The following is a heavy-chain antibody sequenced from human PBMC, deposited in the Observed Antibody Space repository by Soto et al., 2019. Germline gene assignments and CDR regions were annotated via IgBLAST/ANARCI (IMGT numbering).Heavy chain of an antibody. D-gene: IGHD6-19*01. J-gene: IGHJ6*02. CDR3: VRPSSESPLAMDF. CDR2: FYYSGTT. V-gene: IGHV4-39*01. CDR1: GGSISSSNYY. Sequence: PPETLPVTCTVSGGSISSSNYYWGWIRQPPGKGLEWIGSFYYSGTTYYNPSLKSRVTISVDTSKNQFSLKLTSVTAADTAVYYCVRPSSESPLAMDFWGQGTTVTGS.